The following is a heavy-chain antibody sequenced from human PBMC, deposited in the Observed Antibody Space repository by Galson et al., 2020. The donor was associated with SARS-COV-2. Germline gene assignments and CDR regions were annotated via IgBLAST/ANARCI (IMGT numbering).Heavy chain of an antibody. CDR3: ARRYCSGGRCFGLFDY. J-gene: IGHJ4*02. V-gene: IGHV3-23*01. Sequence: GESLKLSCAASGFTFSNYAMSWVRQAPGKGLAWVSSISDSGGSTYYADSVKGRFTISRDNSQNTLYLQMNSLRAEDTAVYYCARRYCSGGRCFGLFDYWGQGTLVTVSS. D-gene: IGHD2-15*01. CDR2: ISDSGGST. CDR1: GFTFSNYA.